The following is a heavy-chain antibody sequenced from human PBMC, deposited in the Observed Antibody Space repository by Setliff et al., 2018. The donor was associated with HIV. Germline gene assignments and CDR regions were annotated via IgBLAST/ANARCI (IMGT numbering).Heavy chain of an antibody. CDR2: ISHSGST. CDR3: ARGRYSSGWYKDAFDI. D-gene: IGHD6-19*01. V-gene: IGHV4-38-2*01. CDR1: GYSISSGYY. Sequence: SETLSLTCAVSGYSISSGYYWGWIRQPPGKGLEWIGSISHSGSTYYNPSLKSRVTISVDTSRNQFSLKLSSVTAADTAVYYCARGRYSSGWYKDAFDIWGQGTMVTVSS. J-gene: IGHJ3*02.